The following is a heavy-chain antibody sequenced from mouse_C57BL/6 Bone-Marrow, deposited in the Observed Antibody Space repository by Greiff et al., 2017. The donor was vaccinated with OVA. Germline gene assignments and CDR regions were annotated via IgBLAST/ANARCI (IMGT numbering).Heavy chain of an antibody. CDR2: IYPGDGDT. Sequence: QVQLQQSGPELVKPGASVKISCKASGYAFSSSWMNWVKQRPGKGLEWIGRIYPGDGDTNYNGKFKGKATLTADKSSSTAYMQLSSLTSEDSAVYFCARLGGRENYAMDYWGQGTSVTGSS. CDR3: ARLGGRENYAMDY. J-gene: IGHJ4*01. CDR1: GYAFSSSW. D-gene: IGHD3-3*01. V-gene: IGHV1-82*01.